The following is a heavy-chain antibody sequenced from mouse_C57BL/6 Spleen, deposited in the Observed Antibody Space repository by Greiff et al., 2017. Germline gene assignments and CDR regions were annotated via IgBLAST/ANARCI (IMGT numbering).Heavy chain of an antibody. CDR2: INPNNGGT. V-gene: IGHV1-18*01. CDR1: GYTFTDYN. D-gene: IGHD2-3*01. J-gene: IGHJ4*01. Sequence: EVKLMESGPELVQPGASVKIPCKASGYTFTDYNMDWVKQSHGKSLEWIGDINPNNGGTIYNQKFKGKATLTVDKSSSTAYMELRSLTSEDTAVYYCERFYDGSFYAMDYWGQGTSVTVSS. CDR3: ERFYDGSFYAMDY.